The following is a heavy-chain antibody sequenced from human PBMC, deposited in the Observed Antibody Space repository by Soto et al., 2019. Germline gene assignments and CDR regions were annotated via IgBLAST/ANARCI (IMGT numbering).Heavy chain of an antibody. CDR3: ARDRYYDSSGYWGDAFDI. CDR1: GYTFTSYG. J-gene: IGHJ3*02. Sequence: QVQLVQSGAEVKKPGASVKVSCKASGYTFTSYGISWVRQAPGQGLEWMGWISAYNGNTNYAQKRQCRVTMTTDTSTSPAYMELSSLRSDDTAVYCCARDRYYDSSGYWGDAFDIWGQGKMVTVSS. D-gene: IGHD3-22*01. CDR2: ISAYNGNT. V-gene: IGHV1-18*01.